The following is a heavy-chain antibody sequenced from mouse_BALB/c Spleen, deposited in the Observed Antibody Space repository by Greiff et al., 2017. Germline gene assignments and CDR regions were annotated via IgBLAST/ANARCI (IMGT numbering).Heavy chain of an antibody. Sequence: EVQGVESGPGLVKPSQSLSLTCTVTGYSITSDYAWNWIRQFPGNKLEWMGYISYIGSTSYNPSLKSRISITRDTSKNQFFLQLNSVTTEDTATYYCARGTYYAMDYWGQGTSVTVSS. CDR1: GYSITSDYA. J-gene: IGHJ4*01. CDR3: ARGTYYAMDY. D-gene: IGHD3-3*01. CDR2: ISYIGST. V-gene: IGHV3-2*02.